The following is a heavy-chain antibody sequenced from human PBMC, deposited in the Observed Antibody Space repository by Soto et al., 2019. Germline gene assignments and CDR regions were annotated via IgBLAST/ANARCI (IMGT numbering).Heavy chain of an antibody. V-gene: IGHV3-30-3*01. J-gene: IGHJ6*01. Sequence: QVQLVESGGGVVQPGRSLRLSCAASGFTFSSYAMHWVRQAPGKGLEWVAVISYDGSNKYYADSVKGRFTISRDNSKNTLYLQMNSLRAEDTAVYYCARDGSHGDYDYYYYGMDVW. CDR1: GFTFSSYA. CDR3: ARDGSHGDYDYYYYGMDV. D-gene: IGHD4-17*01. CDR2: ISYDGSNK.